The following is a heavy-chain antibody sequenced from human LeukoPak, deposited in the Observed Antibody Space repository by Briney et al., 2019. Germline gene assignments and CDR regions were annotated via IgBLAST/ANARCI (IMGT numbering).Heavy chain of an antibody. Sequence: GGSLRLSCAASGFTFSSYAMNWVRQAPGRGLEWVSAISGSGGSTYYADSVKGRLTISRDNSKNTLYLQMNSLRAEDTAVYYCAKGRTVVTPDRPLYYFDYWGQGTLVTVSS. J-gene: IGHJ4*02. D-gene: IGHD4-23*01. CDR1: GFTFSSYA. CDR3: AKGRTVVTPDRPLYYFDY. CDR2: ISGSGGST. V-gene: IGHV3-23*01.